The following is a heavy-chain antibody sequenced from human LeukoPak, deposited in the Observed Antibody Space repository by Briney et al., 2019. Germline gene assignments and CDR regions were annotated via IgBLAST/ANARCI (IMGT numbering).Heavy chain of an antibody. V-gene: IGHV4-30-4*01. CDR2: IYYSGST. D-gene: IGHD3-9*01. CDR3: ARIENFDWLFDY. CDR1: GGSISSGDYY. J-gene: IGHJ4*02. Sequence: SQTLSLACTVSGGSISSGDYYWSWIRQLPGKGLEWIGYIYYSGSTYYNPYLKSRVTISVDTSKNQFSLKLSSVTAADTAVYYCARIENFDWLFDYWGQGTLVTVSS.